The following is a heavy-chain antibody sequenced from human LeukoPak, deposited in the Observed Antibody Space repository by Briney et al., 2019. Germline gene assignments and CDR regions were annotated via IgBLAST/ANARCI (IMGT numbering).Heavy chain of an antibody. CDR1: GGSISSGGYY. J-gene: IGHJ4*02. V-gene: IGHV4-31*03. CDR3: ARGSYDFWSGYPTRYFDY. CDR2: IYYSGST. D-gene: IGHD3-3*01. Sequence: SETLSLTCTVSGGSISSGGYYWSRIRQHSGKGLEWIGYIYYSGSTYYNPSLKSRVTISVDTSKNQFSLKLSSVTAADTAVYYCARGSYDFWSGYPTRYFDYWGQGTLVTVSS.